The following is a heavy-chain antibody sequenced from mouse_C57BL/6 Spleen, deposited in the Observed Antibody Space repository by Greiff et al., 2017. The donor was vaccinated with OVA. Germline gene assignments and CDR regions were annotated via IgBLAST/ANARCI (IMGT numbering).Heavy chain of an antibody. J-gene: IGHJ2*01. CDR1: GYAFTNYL. CDR2: INPGSGGT. CDR3: ARSGGSSDY. V-gene: IGHV1-54*01. D-gene: IGHD1-1*01. Sequence: VKLQQSGAELVRPGTSVKVSCKASGYAFTNYLIEWVKQRPGQGLEWIGVINPGSGGTNYNEKFKGKATLTADKSTSTAYMQLSSLTSEDSAVYFCARSGGSSDYWGQGTTLTVSS.